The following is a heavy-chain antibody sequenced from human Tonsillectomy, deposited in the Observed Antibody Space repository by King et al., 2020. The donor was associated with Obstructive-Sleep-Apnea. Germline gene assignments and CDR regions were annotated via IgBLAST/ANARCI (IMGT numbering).Heavy chain of an antibody. CDR2: ISWNSGSI. D-gene: IGHD5-12*01. CDR3: AKARGSGYDNIDY. Sequence: VQLVESGGGLVQPGRSLRLSCAASGFTFDDYAMHWVRQAPGKGLEWVSGISWNSGSIGYADSVKGRFTISRDNAKNSLYLQLNSLSREDTALYYCAKARGSGYDNIDYSGQGTLVTVSS. J-gene: IGHJ4*02. CDR1: GFTFDDYA. V-gene: IGHV3-9*01.